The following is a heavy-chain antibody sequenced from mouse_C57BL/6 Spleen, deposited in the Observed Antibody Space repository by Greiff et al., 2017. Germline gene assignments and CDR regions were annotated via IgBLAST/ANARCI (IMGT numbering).Heavy chain of an antibody. CDR1: GYAFSSSW. D-gene: IGHD2-3*01. CDR3: ARDGFYAMDY. CDR2: IYPGDGDT. J-gene: IGHJ4*01. Sequence: QVHVKQSGPELVKPGASVKISCKASGYAFSSSWMNWVKQRPGKGLEWIGRIYPGDGDTNYNGKFKGKATLAADKSSSTAYMQRSSLTSEDSAVYFCARDGFYAMDYWGQGTSVTVSS. V-gene: IGHV1-82*01.